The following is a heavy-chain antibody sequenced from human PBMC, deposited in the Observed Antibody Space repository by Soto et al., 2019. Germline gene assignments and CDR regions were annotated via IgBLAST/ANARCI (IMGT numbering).Heavy chain of an antibody. CDR3: SKSPLGYCSGGSCYPPHYFDY. Sequence: EVQLLDSGGGLVQPGGSLRLSCAASGFTFSNYAMSRVRQAPGKGLEWVSGVGGSGDSTYYADSVKGRFTISRDNSKDTLYLQMNSLRADDTAVYYCSKSPLGYCSGGSCYPPHYFDYWGQGTLVTVSS. J-gene: IGHJ4*02. CDR1: GFTFSNYA. CDR2: VGGSGDST. V-gene: IGHV3-23*01. D-gene: IGHD2-15*01.